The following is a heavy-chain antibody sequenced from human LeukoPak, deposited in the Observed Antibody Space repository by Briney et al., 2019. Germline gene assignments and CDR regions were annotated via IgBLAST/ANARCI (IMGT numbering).Heavy chain of an antibody. CDR1: GYTFTSYY. CDR2: INPSGGST. D-gene: IGHD3-3*01. V-gene: IGHV1-46*01. J-gene: IGHJ4*02. Sequence: ASVKVSCKASGYTFTSYYMHWVRQAPGQGLEWMGIINPSGGSTNYAQKFQGRVTITADKSTSTAYMELSSLRSEDTAVYYCASTRFLEWLSPHHFDYWGQGTLVTVSS. CDR3: ASTRFLEWLSPHHFDY.